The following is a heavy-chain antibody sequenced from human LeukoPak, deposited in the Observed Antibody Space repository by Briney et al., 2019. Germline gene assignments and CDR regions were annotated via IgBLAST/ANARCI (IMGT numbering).Heavy chain of an antibody. D-gene: IGHD2-2*01. Sequence: GGSLRLSCAASGFTFGSYSMNWVRQAPGKGLEWVSSISSSSSYIYYADSVKGRFTISRDNAKNSLYLQMNNLRAEDTAVYYCARDADILDIVVVPAATGIDYWGQGTLVTVSS. J-gene: IGHJ4*02. CDR2: ISSSSSYI. V-gene: IGHV3-21*01. CDR3: ARDADILDIVVVPAATGIDY. CDR1: GFTFGSYS.